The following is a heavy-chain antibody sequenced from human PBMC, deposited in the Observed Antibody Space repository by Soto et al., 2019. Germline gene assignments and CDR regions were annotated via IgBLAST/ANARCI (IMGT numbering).Heavy chain of an antibody. CDR1: GFTFSSYG. Sequence: PGGSLRLSCAASGFTFSSYGMHWVRQAPGKGLEWVAVISYDGSNKYYADSVKGRFTISRDNSKNTLYLQMNSLRAEDTAVYYCAKDLITGTDILDYWGQGTLVTVSS. D-gene: IGHD1-20*01. CDR2: ISYDGSNK. V-gene: IGHV3-30*18. CDR3: AKDLITGTDILDY. J-gene: IGHJ4*02.